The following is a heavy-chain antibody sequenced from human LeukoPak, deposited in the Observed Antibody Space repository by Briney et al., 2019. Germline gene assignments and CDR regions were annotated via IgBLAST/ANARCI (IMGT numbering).Heavy chain of an antibody. Sequence: GSLRLSCAASGFDFSKFFMAWVRQVPGKGLEWVANIKPDGSETYYVGSVKGRFTISRDNAENSLYLQMNSLRAEDTAVFYCARDPGGSGWGAFDIWGQGTLVSVSS. V-gene: IGHV3-7*05. J-gene: IGHJ3*02. D-gene: IGHD4-23*01. CDR3: ARDPGGSGWGAFDI. CDR1: GFDFSKFF. CDR2: IKPDGSET.